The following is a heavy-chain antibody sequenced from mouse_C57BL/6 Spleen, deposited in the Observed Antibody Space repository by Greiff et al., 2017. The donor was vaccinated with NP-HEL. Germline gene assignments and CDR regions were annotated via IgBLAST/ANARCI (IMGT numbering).Heavy chain of an antibody. D-gene: IGHD1-1*01. V-gene: IGHV1-19*01. CDR1: GYTFTDYY. Sequence: VQLQQSGPVLVKPGASVKMSCKASGYTFTDYYMNWVKQSHGKSLEWIGVINPYNGGTSYNQKFKGKATLTVDKSSSTAYMELNSLTSDDSAVYYCAREGITTVGRLDVWGTGTTVTVSS. CDR2: INPYNGGT. CDR3: AREGITTVGRLDV. J-gene: IGHJ1*03.